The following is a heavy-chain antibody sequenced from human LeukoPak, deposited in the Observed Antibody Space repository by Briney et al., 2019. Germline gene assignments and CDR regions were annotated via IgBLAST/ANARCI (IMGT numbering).Heavy chain of an antibody. CDR3: ARFGYYGSGSYNYDY. J-gene: IGHJ4*02. CDR2: INQDGSEK. CDR1: AFIFSGHW. V-gene: IGHV3-7*03. D-gene: IGHD3-10*01. Sequence: GGSLRLSCEGSAFIFSGHWMNWVRQTPGKGLEWVANINQDGSEKYYVDSVKGRFTVSRGNAKNSLYLQMNSLRAEDTAVYYCARFGYYGSGSYNYDYWGQGTLVTVSS.